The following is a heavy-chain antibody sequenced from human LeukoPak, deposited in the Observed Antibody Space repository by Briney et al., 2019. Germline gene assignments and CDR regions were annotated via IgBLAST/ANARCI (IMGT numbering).Heavy chain of an antibody. Sequence: GGSLRLSCAASGIAFSAHAMTWVRQAPGKGLEWVSPIRGSTAGTYYADSVRGRFIISRDNSENTLYLQMNSLTAADTAVYYYAKDPVYTSGTWGQGTLVTGSS. J-gene: IGHJ5*02. D-gene: IGHD3-10*01. CDR2: IRGSTAGT. CDR1: GIAFSAHA. V-gene: IGHV3-23*01. CDR3: AKDPVYTSGT.